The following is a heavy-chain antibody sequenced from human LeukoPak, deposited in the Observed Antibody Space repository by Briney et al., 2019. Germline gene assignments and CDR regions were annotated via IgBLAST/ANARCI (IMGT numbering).Heavy chain of an antibody. J-gene: IGHJ4*02. CDR3: ARGGVNYYDSTPQILFDY. D-gene: IGHD3-22*01. V-gene: IGHV1-2*02. Sequence: GASVKVSCKASGYTFTGYYMHWVRQAPGQGLEWMGWINPNSGGTNYAQKFQGRVTMTRDTSISTAYMELSRLRSDDTAVYYCARGGVNYYDSTPQILFDYWGQGTLVTVSS. CDR2: INPNSGGT. CDR1: GYTFTGYY.